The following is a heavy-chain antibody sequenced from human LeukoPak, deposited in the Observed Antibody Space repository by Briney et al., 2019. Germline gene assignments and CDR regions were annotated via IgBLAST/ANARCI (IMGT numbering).Heavy chain of an antibody. J-gene: IGHJ4*02. V-gene: IGHV3-23*01. CDR1: GFSFSNYA. D-gene: IGHD6-19*01. Sequence: GGSLRLSCAASGFSFSNYAMTWVRQAPGKGLEWVSTISGNGGSTYQADSVKGRFTISRDNSKNTLYLQMNSLRAEDTALYYCAKRRRGGWHTPYYFDDWGQGTLVTVSS. CDR2: ISGNGGST. CDR3: AKRRRGGWHTPYYFDD.